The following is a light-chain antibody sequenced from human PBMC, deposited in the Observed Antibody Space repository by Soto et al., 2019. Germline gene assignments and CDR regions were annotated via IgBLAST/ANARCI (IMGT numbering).Light chain of an antibody. Sequence: DIQMTQSPSSLSASVRDRVTITCRASQGISNYLAWYQQKPGKVPKLLIYAASTLQSGVPSRFSGSGSGTDFTLTISSLQPEDVANYYCKKYDSAPWTFGQGTKVEIK. CDR2: AAS. V-gene: IGKV1-27*01. CDR3: KKYDSAPWT. CDR1: QGISNY. J-gene: IGKJ1*01.